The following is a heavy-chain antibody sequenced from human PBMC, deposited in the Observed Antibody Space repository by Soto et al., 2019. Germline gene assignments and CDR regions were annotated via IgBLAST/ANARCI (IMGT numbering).Heavy chain of an antibody. Sequence: PSETLSLTCAVYGGSFSGYYWSWIRQHPGKGLEWIGYIYYSGGTYYNPSLKSRVTISVDTSKNQFSLKLSSVTAADTAVYYCARDYGGYYSDYYYGMDVWGQGTTVTVSS. D-gene: IGHD3-3*01. CDR3: ARDYGGYYSDYYYGMDV. V-gene: IGHV4-31*11. CDR2: IYYSGGT. J-gene: IGHJ6*02. CDR1: GGSFSGYY.